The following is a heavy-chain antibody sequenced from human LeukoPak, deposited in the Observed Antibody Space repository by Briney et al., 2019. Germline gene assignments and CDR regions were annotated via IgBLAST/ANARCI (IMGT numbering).Heavy chain of an antibody. CDR1: GFTFSNYN. V-gene: IGHV3-21*01. CDR2: ISSSSSYK. J-gene: IGHJ5*02. D-gene: IGHD6-6*01. CDR3: AREGASSSWNNWFDP. Sequence: GGSLGLSCAASGFTFSNYNMNWVRQAPGKGLEWVSYISSSSSYKYYTDSVKGRFTISRDNAKNSLYLQMNSLRAEDTAVYYCAREGASSSWNNWFDPWGQGTLVTVSS.